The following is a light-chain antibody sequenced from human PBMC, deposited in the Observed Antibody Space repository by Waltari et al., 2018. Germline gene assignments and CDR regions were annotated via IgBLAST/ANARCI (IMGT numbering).Light chain of an antibody. J-gene: IGKJ1*01. V-gene: IGKV1-39*01. CDR1: QSIYRY. CDR3: LQTYSAPWT. CDR2: AAS. Sequence: DIQITQSPSSLYPSVGDRVTIPCRASQSIYRYLHWYQQKPGKAPKLLIYAASTLQSGVPSRFSGGGSGTDYSLSITSLQPEDLATYFCLQTYSAPWTFGRGTTVEIK.